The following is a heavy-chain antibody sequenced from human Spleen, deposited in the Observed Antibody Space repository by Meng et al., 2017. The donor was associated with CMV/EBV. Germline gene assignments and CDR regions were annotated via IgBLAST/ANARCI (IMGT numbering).Heavy chain of an antibody. Sequence: GESLKISCAASGFTFSGSAMRWVRQASGKGLEWVGRIRSKANSYATAYAASVKGRFTISRDDSKNTAYLQMNSLKTEDTAVYYCTRLFYGSRGWGQGTLVTVSS. V-gene: IGHV3-73*01. CDR3: TRLFYGSRG. J-gene: IGHJ4*02. D-gene: IGHD1-26*01. CDR2: IRSKANSYAT. CDR1: GFTFSGSA.